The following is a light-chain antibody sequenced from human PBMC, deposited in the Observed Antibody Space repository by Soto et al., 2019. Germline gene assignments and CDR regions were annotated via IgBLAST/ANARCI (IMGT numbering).Light chain of an antibody. CDR1: SSDVGSYNL. J-gene: IGLJ1*01. CDR3: TSYTSDNRNYV. V-gene: IGLV2-14*02. CDR2: EGS. Sequence: QSVLTQPASVSGSPGQSITISCTGTSSDVGSYNLVSWYQQHPGKAPKLMIYEGSKRPSGVSNRFSGSKSGNTASLTISGLQADDEAHYYCTSYTSDNRNYVFGTGTKVTVL.